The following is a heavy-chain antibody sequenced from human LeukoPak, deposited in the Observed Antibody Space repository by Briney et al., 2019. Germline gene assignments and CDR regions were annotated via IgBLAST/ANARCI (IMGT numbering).Heavy chain of an antibody. Sequence: SVKVSCKASGGTFSSYAISWVRQAPGQGLEWIGGIIPIFGAANYAQKFQGRVTITTDESTSTAYMELSSLRSEDTAVYYCATSSIAANYYYYYMDVWGKGTTVTVSS. CDR1: GGTFSSYA. CDR3: ATSSIAANYYYYYMDV. D-gene: IGHD6-6*01. V-gene: IGHV1-69*05. J-gene: IGHJ6*03. CDR2: IIPIFGAA.